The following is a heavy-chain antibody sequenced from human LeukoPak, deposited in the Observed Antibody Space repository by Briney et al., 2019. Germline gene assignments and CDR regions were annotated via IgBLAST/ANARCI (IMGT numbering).Heavy chain of an antibody. CDR1: GFTFSSYG. CDR2: ISYDGSNK. CDR3: AKGGVSWVTTEFDY. V-gene: IGHV3-30*18. Sequence: GRSLRLSCAASGFTFSSYGMHWVRQAPGKGLEWVAVISYDGSNKYYADSVKGRFTISRDNSKNTLYLQMDSLRAEDTAVYYCAKGGVSWVTTEFDYWGQGTLVTVSS. D-gene: IGHD4-17*01. J-gene: IGHJ4*02.